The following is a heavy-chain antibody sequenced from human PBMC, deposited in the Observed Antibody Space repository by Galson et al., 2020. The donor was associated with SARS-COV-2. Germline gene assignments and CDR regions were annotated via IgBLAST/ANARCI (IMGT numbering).Heavy chain of an antibody. CDR1: GFTFSSYW. CDR2: VKQDGSDR. Sequence: PGGSLRLSCAASGFTFSSYWMSWVRQAPGKGLEWVANVKQDGSDRYYVDSVKGRFTISSDYAKNSVYLQMNSLRAEDTPVYYCARDQDGYNDFWGQGTLVTVSS. J-gene: IGHJ4*02. D-gene: IGHD5-12*01. CDR3: ARDQDGYNDF. V-gene: IGHV3-7*01.